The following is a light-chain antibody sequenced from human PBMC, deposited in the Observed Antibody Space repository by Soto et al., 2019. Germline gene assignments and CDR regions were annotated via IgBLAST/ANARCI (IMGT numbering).Light chain of an antibody. CDR1: SNDVGGYNY. CDR3: SSYAGSNNFVV. V-gene: IGLV2-8*01. CDR2: EVS. J-gene: IGLJ2*01. Sequence: QPVLTQPPSASGSPGQSVTISCTGTSNDVGGYNYVSWYQQHPGKAPKLMIYEVSKRPSGVPDRFSGSKSGNTASLTVSGLQAEDEADYYCSSYAGSNNFVVFGGGTKLTVL.